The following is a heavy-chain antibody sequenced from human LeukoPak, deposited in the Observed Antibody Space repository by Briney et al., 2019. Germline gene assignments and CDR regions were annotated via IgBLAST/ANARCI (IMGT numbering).Heavy chain of an antibody. CDR2: IYYSGTT. CDR3: ARGVYIAAAQYAY. V-gene: IGHV4-59*01. D-gene: IGHD6-13*01. J-gene: IGHJ4*02. CDR1: GGSISSYY. Sequence: VTLSLTCTVSGGSISSYYWSWIRQPPGKGLEWIGYIYYSGTTNYNPSLKSRVTISVDTSKNQFSLKLSSVTAADTAVYYCARGVYIAAAQYAYWGQGTLVTVSS.